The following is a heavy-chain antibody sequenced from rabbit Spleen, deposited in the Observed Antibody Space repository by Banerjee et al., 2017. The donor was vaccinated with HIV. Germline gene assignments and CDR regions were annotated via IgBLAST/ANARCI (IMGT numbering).Heavy chain of an antibody. CDR2: IVPIFGVT. CDR3: VREVAVKFNL. D-gene: IGHD4-1*01. Sequence: QEQLVESGGGLVQPGGSLKLSCKASGFDFSTYSMSWVRQAPGKGLEWIGYIVPIFGVTYYANWVNGRFTISSHNAQNTLYLQLNSLTAADTATYFCVREVAVKFNLWGPGTLVTVS. CDR1: GFDFSTYS. J-gene: IGHJ4*01. V-gene: IGHV1S47*01.